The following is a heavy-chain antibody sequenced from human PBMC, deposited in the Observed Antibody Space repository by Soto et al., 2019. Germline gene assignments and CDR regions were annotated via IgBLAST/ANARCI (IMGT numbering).Heavy chain of an antibody. CDR3: AKALGVIVPASLHDAFDI. Sequence: EVQLVDSGGGLVQPGRSLRLSCAASGFIFDDYAMHWVRQAPGKGLEWGSGVNWNSVNIGYADSVKGRFTISRDNAKNSLYLQMNSLRPEDTALYYCAKALGVIVPASLHDAFDIWGQGTMVTVSS. V-gene: IGHV3-9*01. D-gene: IGHD3-22*01. CDR1: GFIFDDYA. J-gene: IGHJ3*02. CDR2: VNWNSVNI.